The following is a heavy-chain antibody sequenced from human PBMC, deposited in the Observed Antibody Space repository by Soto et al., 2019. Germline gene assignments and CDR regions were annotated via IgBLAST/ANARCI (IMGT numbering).Heavy chain of an antibody. CDR3: ARREDSGSHPDAFDM. Sequence: ASVKVSCKASGCTFSSYAISWVRQAPGQGLEWMGGIIPIFGTANYAQKFQGRVTITADESTSTAYMELSSLRSEDTAVYYCARREDSGSHPDAFDMWGQGTRDNLSS. D-gene: IGHD1-26*01. V-gene: IGHV1-69*13. CDR1: GCTFSSYA. CDR2: IIPIFGTA. J-gene: IGHJ3*02.